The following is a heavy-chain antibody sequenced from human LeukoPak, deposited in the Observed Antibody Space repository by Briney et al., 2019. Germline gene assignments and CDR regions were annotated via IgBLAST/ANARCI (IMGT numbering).Heavy chain of an antibody. Sequence: SGGSLRLSCAASGFTFRSYSMNWVRQAPGKGLEWVSSISSSSSYIYYADSVKGRFTISRDNAKNSLYLQMNSLRAEDTALYYCVCYDNAAEYFHYWGQGTLVTVSS. J-gene: IGHJ1*01. CDR2: ISSSSSYI. V-gene: IGHV3-21*04. CDR1: GFTFRSYS. CDR3: VCYDNAAEYFHY. D-gene: IGHD3-22*01.